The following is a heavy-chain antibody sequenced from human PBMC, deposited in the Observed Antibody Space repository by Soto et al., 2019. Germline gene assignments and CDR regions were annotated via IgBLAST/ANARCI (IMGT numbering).Heavy chain of an antibody. D-gene: IGHD3-22*01. J-gene: IGHJ3*02. V-gene: IGHV1-18*01. CDR3: ARTTDTYYYDSSGSRNRAFDI. CDR2: ISAYNGNT. CDR1: GYTFTSYG. Sequence: ASVKVSCKASGYTFTSYGITWVRQAPRQGLEWMGWISAYNGNTDYAQKLQGRVTMTRDTSISTAYMELSRLRSDDTAVYYCARTTDTYYYDSSGSRNRAFDIWGQGTMVTVSS.